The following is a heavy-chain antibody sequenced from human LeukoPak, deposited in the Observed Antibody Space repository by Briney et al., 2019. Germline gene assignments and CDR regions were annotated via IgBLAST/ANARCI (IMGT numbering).Heavy chain of an antibody. J-gene: IGHJ4*02. CDR3: AKDVGKWESLHFFDY. V-gene: IGHV3-23*01. CDR1: GFTFSTNA. CDR2: ISGSGAST. Sequence: GGSLRLSCLTSGFTFSTNAMSWVRQAPGEGLEWISGISGSGASTYYADSVTGRFTISRDNSRNTLYLQMNSLRGDDTAVYYCAKDVGKWESLHFFDYWGQGTLVTVSS. D-gene: IGHD1-26*01.